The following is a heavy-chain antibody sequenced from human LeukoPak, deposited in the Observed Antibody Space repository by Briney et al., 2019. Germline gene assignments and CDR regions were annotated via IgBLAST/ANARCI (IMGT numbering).Heavy chain of an antibody. Sequence: QTSETLSLTCAVYGGSFSGYYWSWIRQPPGKGLEWIGEINHSGSTNYNPSLKSRVTISVDTSKNQFSLKLSSVTAADTAVYYCARHSYDYVWGSYRQYNWFDPWGQGTLVTVSS. CDR3: ARHSYDYVWGSYRQYNWFDP. CDR2: INHSGST. D-gene: IGHD3-16*02. CDR1: GGSFSGYY. V-gene: IGHV4-34*01. J-gene: IGHJ5*02.